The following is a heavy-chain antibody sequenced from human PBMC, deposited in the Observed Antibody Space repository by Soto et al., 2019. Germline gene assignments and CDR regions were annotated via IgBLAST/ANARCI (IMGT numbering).Heavy chain of an antibody. J-gene: IGHJ4*02. V-gene: IGHV1-18*01. CDR1: GYTFTSYG. Sequence: ASVKVSCKASGYTFTSYGISWVRQAPGQGLEWMGWISAYNGNTNYAQKLQGRVTMTTDTSTSTAYMELRSLRSDDTAVYYCARDRPRIAVAGSIDYWGQGTLVTFSS. D-gene: IGHD6-19*01. CDR2: ISAYNGNT. CDR3: ARDRPRIAVAGSIDY.